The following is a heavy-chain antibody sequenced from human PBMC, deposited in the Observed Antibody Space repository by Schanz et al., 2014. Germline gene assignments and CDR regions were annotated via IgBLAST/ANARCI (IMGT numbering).Heavy chain of an antibody. J-gene: IGHJ5*01. CDR2: IYHSGST. CDR3: ARSPGDFPGWFDS. V-gene: IGHV4-30-2*01. Sequence: QVQLQESGPGLVKPSQTLSLTCGVSGGSISSGGSSWNWIRLPPGKGLEWIGYIYHSGSTYYNPSHKSRVTTSVDRSKNQYPLILSSVAAADTAVYYCARSPGDFPGWFDSWGQGTLVTVSS. D-gene: IGHD4-17*01. CDR1: GGSISSGGSS.